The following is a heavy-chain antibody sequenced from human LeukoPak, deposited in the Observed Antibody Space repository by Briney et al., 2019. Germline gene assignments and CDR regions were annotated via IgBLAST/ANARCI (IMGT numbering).Heavy chain of an antibody. CDR3: ASGQGYDSWSGYFYY. V-gene: IGHV3-7*01. J-gene: IGHJ4*02. D-gene: IGHD3-3*01. CDR1: GFTFSSYW. Sequence: GGSLRLSCAASGFTFSSYWMSWVRQAPGKGLEWVANIKQDGSEKYYVDSVKGRFTISRDNAKNSLYLQMNSLRDEDTAVYYCASGQGYDSWSGYFYYWGQGTLVTVSS. CDR2: IKQDGSEK.